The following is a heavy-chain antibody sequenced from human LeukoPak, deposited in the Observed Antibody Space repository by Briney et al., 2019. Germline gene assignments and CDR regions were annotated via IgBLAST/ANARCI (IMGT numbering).Heavy chain of an antibody. J-gene: IGHJ4*02. V-gene: IGHV1-69*01. D-gene: IGHD6-19*01. Sequence: SVKVSCKASGGTCSSYAISWVRQAPGQGLEWMGGIIPIFGTANYAQKFQGRVTITADESTSTAYMELSSLRSEDTAVYYCARDQGAVAASEDYWGQGTLVTVSS. CDR3: ARDQGAVAASEDY. CDR2: IIPIFGTA. CDR1: GGTCSSYA.